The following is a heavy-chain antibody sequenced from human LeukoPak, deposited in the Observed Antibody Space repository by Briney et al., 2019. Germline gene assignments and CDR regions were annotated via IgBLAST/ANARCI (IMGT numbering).Heavy chain of an antibody. V-gene: IGHV1-18*01. D-gene: IGHD6-19*01. CDR1: GYTFTSYG. Sequence: EASVKVSCKASGYTFTSYGISWVRQAPGQGLEWMGWISAYNGNTNYAQKLQGRVTMTTDTSTSTAYMELRSLRSDDTAVYYCARDSSSGWHDAFDIWGQGTMVTVSS. J-gene: IGHJ3*02. CDR3: ARDSSSGWHDAFDI. CDR2: ISAYNGNT.